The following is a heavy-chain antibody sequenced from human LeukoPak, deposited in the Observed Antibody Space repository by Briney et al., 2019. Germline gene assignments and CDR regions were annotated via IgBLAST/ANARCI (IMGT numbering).Heavy chain of an antibody. V-gene: IGHV3-23*01. J-gene: IGHJ6*04. CDR2: ISGSGGST. Sequence: GGSLRLSCAASGFTFSSYGMSWVRQAPGKGLEWVSAISGSGGSTYYAGSVKGRFTISRDNSKNTLYLQMNSLRADDTAVYYCAELGITMIGGVWGKGTTVTISS. CDR1: GFTFSSYG. CDR3: AELGITMIGGV. D-gene: IGHD3-10*02.